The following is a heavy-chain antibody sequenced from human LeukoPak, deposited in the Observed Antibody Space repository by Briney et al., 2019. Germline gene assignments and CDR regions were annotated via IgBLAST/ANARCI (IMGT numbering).Heavy chain of an antibody. J-gene: IGHJ4*02. V-gene: IGHV4-34*01. CDR2: INHSGST. CDR3: ARGALTGGDYKKFDY. Sequence: PSETLSLTCAVYGGSFSGYYWSWIRQPPGKGLEWFGEINHSGSTNYNPSLKSRVTISVDTSKKQFSLKLSSVTAADTAVYYCARGALTGGDYKKFDYWGQGTLVTVSS. D-gene: IGHD4-17*01. CDR1: GGSFSGYY.